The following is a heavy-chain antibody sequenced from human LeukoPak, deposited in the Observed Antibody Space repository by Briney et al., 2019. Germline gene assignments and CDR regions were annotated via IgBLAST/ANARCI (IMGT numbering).Heavy chain of an antibody. CDR3: VKDSSSGSYFDY. V-gene: IGHV3-64D*06. CDR1: GFTFSRYA. CDR2: ISSNGGST. J-gene: IGHJ4*02. Sequence: QTGGSLRLSCSASGFTFSRYAMHWVRQAPGKGLEYVSAISSNGGSTYYADSVKGRFTISRDNARNTLHLQMSSLRVEDTAVYYCVKDSSSGSYFDYSGQGTLVTVSS. D-gene: IGHD3-10*01.